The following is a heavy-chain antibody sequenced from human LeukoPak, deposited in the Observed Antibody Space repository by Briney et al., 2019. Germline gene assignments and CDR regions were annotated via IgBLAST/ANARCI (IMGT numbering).Heavy chain of an antibody. V-gene: IGHV4-4*07. CDR1: GDSISSYY. Sequence: SETLSLTCTVSGDSISSYYWSWIRQPAGKGLEWIGRIYTSGSTNYNPSLKSRVTMSVDTSKNQFSLKLSSVTAADTAVYYCARSPSRTTPAYYFDYWGQGTLVTVSS. CDR2: IYTSGST. CDR3: ARSPSRTTPAYYFDY. J-gene: IGHJ4*02. D-gene: IGHD2/OR15-2a*01.